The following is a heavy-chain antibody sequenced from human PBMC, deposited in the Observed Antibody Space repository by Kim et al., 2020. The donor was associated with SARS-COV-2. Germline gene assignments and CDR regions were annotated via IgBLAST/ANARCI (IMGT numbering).Heavy chain of an antibody. CDR1: GGSISSSSYY. V-gene: IGHV4-39*07. D-gene: IGHD6-19*01. Sequence: SETLSLTCTVSGGSISSSSYYWGWIRQPPGKGLEWIGSIYYSGSTYYNPSLKSRVTISVDTSKNQFSLKLSSVTAADTAVYYCARDIPTSGAVAGTDWGQGTLVTVSS. CDR2: IYYSGST. CDR3: ARDIPTSGAVAGTD. J-gene: IGHJ4*02.